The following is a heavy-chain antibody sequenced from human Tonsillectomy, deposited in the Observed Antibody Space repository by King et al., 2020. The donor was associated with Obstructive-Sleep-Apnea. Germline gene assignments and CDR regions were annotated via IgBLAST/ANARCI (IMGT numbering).Heavy chain of an antibody. CDR2: VSYDGTNK. CDR3: AKMGGIAVAHDLFHFDY. CDR1: GFTFSSYG. D-gene: IGHD6-19*01. V-gene: IGHV3-30*18. J-gene: IGHJ4*02. Sequence: VQLVESGGGVVQPGGSLRLSCAASGFTFSSYGMHWVRQAPGKGLEWVAIVSYDGTNKYYTDSLKGRFAISRDNSKNTLYLQRTSLRPEDTAVYYCAKMGGIAVAHDLFHFDYWGQGTLVTVPA.